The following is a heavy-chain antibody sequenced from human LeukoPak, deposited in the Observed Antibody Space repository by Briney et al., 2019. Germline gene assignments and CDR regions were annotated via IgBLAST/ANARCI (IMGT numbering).Heavy chain of an antibody. J-gene: IGHJ4*02. CDR1: GFTFSSYA. CDR3: AQVMGVRGAPSDY. Sequence: PGGSLRLSCAASGFTFSSYAITWVRQAPGKGLEWVSTISGSGDYTYYAYSVKGRFTISRDNSKNTLYLQLNSLRAEDTAVYYCAQVMGVRGAPSDYWGQGTLVTVSS. D-gene: IGHD3-10*01. CDR2: ISGSGDYT. V-gene: IGHV3-23*01.